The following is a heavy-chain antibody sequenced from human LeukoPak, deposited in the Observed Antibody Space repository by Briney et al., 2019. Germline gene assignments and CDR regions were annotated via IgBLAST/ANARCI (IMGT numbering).Heavy chain of an antibody. CDR2: IIPIFGTA. CDR3: ARDPQLLKGAFDI. CDR1: GGTFSSYA. V-gene: IGHV1-69*05. Sequence: GSSVKVSCKASGGTFSSYAISWVRQAPGQGLEWMGGIIPIFGTANYAQKFQGRVTITTDESTSTAYMELSSLRSEDTAVYYCARDPQLLKGAFDIWGQGTMVTVSS. D-gene: IGHD2-15*01. J-gene: IGHJ3*02.